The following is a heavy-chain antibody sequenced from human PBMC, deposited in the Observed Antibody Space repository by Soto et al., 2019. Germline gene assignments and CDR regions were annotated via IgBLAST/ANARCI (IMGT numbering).Heavy chain of an antibody. J-gene: IGHJ6*02. Sequence: PGGFLRLSCAASGFTFNIYAMSWVRQAPGKGLEWVSAISGSSDTIYYSDSVKGRFTISRDNGKNSLFLQMNSLRDEDTAVYYCARVVVVIPPGYYYAMDVWGQGTTVTVSS. D-gene: IGHD3-22*01. CDR3: ARVVVVIPPGYYYAMDV. V-gene: IGHV3-23*01. CDR2: ISGSSDTI. CDR1: GFTFNIYA.